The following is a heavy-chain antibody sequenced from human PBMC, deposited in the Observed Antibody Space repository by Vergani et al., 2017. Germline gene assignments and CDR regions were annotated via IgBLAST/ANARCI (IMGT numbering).Heavy chain of an antibody. D-gene: IGHD3-16*01. CDR1: GFTFSDYY. V-gene: IGHV3-11*01. CDR3: AKSLNGRGERHPARYYFDY. Sequence: VQLLESGGGLVQPGRSLRLSCAASGFTFSDYYMSWIRQAPGKGLEWVSYISSSGSTIYYADSVKGRFTISRDNAKNSLYLQMNSLRAEDTAVYYCAKSLNGRGERHPARYYFDYWGQGTLVTVSS. J-gene: IGHJ4*02. CDR2: ISSSGSTI.